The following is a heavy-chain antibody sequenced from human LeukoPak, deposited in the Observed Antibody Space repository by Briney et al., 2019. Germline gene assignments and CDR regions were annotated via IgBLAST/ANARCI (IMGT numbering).Heavy chain of an antibody. D-gene: IGHD5-24*01. CDR2: IYSGGST. CDR3: ARDFRGYYYGMDV. V-gene: IGHV3-53*01. Sequence: GGSLRLSCAASGFTVSSNYMSWVRQAPGKGLEWVSVIYSGGSTYYADSVKGRFTISRDNSKNTLYLQMNSLRAEDTAVYYCARDFRGYYYGMDVWGQGTTATVSS. CDR1: GFTVSSNY. J-gene: IGHJ6*02.